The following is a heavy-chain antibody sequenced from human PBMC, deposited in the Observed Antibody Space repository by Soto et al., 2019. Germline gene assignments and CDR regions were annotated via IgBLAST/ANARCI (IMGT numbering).Heavy chain of an antibody. CDR3: ARVGCSGGSCYPVYYYYYYMDV. J-gene: IGHJ6*03. CDR2: IYYSGST. CDR1: GGSISSYY. D-gene: IGHD2-15*01. V-gene: IGHV4-59*01. Sequence: SETLSLTCTVSGGSISSYYWSWIRQPPGKGLEWIGYIYYSGSTNYNPSLKSRVTISVDTSKNQFSLKLSSVTAADTAVYYCARVGCSGGSCYPVYYYYYYMDVWGKGTTVTVSS.